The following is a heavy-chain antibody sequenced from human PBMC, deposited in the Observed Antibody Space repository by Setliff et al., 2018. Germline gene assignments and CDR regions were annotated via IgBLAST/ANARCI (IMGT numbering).Heavy chain of an antibody. Sequence: PGGSLRLSCAASGFTFSSYLMSWVRQAPGKGLEWVSALSGDGETTRYAGTVKGRFTISRDNSKNTLYLQMNSLRAEDTAVYYCAKGGSDFWSELDYWGQGTLVTVSS. CDR3: AKGGSDFWSELDY. CDR1: GFTFSSYL. D-gene: IGHD3-3*01. J-gene: IGHJ4*02. CDR2: LSGDGETT. V-gene: IGHV3-23*01.